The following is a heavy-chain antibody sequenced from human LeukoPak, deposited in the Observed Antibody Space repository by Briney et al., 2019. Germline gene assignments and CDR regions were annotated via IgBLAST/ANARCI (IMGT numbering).Heavy chain of an antibody. V-gene: IGHV3-23*01. CDR2: ISGGNGAT. J-gene: IGHJ4*02. D-gene: IGHD3-10*01. Sequence: GWSLRLSCAASGFTFSSYAMTWVRQAPGKGLEWVSGISGGNGATYYADSVKGRFTISTDNSKNTLYLQMNSLRVEDTAVYYCAKSYYYGSGSPSLDYWGQGTLVTVSS. CDR3: AKSYYYGSGSPSLDY. CDR1: GFTFSSYA.